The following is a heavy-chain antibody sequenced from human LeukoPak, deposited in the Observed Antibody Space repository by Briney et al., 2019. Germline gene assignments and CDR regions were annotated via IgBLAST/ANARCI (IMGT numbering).Heavy chain of an antibody. V-gene: IGHV4-39*07. Sequence: SETLSLTCTVSGGSISSGSYYWGWIRQPPGKGLEWIGSIYFSGNTYYNPSLKSRVTISVDTSKNQFSLKLSSVTAADTAVYYCARFRYGGNFEAGYDYWGQGTLVTVSS. CDR2: IYFSGNT. D-gene: IGHD4-23*01. CDR3: ARFRYGGNFEAGYDY. CDR1: GGSISSGSYY. J-gene: IGHJ4*02.